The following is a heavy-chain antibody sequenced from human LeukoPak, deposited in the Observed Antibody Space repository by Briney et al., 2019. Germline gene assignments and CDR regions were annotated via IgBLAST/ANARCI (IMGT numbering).Heavy chain of an antibody. V-gene: IGHV1-8*01. D-gene: IGHD1-26*01. CDR3: ATLRSKKGGSYFDP. Sequence: ASVKVSCKASGYLFTTYTFNWVRQASGQGPEWMGWMSPHSGDTGYAQEFQGRVTMTRNTSINTAYMELSSLRSEDTAVYYCATLRSKKGGSYFDPWGQGTLVTVSS. J-gene: IGHJ5*02. CDR1: GYLFTTYT. CDR2: MSPHSGDT.